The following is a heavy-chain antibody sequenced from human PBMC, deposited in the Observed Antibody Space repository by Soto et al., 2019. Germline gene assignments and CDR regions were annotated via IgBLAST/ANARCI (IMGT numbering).Heavy chain of an antibody. CDR2: IKSKTDGGTT. CDR1: GFSISDSW. V-gene: IGHV3-15*01. D-gene: IGHD3-16*02. CDR3: TTYDYIRGNYRVRWAY. Sequence: EVQLVESGGGLVKPGGSLRVSGAASGFSISDSWMSWVRQAPGKGLEWVARIKSKTDGGTTDYAAPVTGRFTISRDDSKNTLSLQMNSLKTDDTALYYCTTYDYIRGNYRVRWAYWGLGTMVTVSS. J-gene: IGHJ4*02.